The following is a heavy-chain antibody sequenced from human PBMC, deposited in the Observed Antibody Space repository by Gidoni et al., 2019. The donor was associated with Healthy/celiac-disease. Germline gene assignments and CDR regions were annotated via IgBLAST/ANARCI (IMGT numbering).Heavy chain of an antibody. D-gene: IGHD1-26*01. CDR3: ARDGKWELLTFDY. CDR1: GYTFTSYA. Sequence: QVQLVQSGAEVKKPVASVKVSCKASGYTFTSYAMHWVRPAPGQRLEWMGWINAGNGNTKYSQKFQGRVTITRDTSASTAYMELSSLRSEDTAVYYCARDGKWELLTFDYWGQGTLVTVSS. CDR2: INAGNGNT. V-gene: IGHV1-3*01. J-gene: IGHJ4*02.